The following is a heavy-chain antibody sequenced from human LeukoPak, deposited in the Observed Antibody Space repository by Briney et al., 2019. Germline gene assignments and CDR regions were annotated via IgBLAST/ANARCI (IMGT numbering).Heavy chain of an antibody. D-gene: IGHD2/OR15-2a*01. V-gene: IGHV4-34*01. CDR1: GGSFSGYY. Sequence: PSETLSLTCAVYGGSFSGYYWSWIRQPPGKGLEWIGEINHSGSTNYNPSLKSRVTISVDTSKNQFSLKLSSVTAADTAVHYCARGFLCYFDYWGQGTLVTVSS. J-gene: IGHJ4*02. CDR2: INHSGST. CDR3: ARGFLCYFDY.